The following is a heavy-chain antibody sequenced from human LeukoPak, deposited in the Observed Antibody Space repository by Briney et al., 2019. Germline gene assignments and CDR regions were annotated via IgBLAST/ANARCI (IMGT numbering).Heavy chain of an antibody. J-gene: IGHJ6*03. CDR3: ARRNYYYYMDV. Sequence: PSETPSLTCTVSGGSISSYYWSWIRQPPGKGLEWIGYIYTSGSTNYNPSLKSRVTISVDTSKNQFSLKLSSVTAADTAVYYCARRNYYYYMDVWGKGTTVTVSS. V-gene: IGHV4-4*09. CDR2: IYTSGST. CDR1: GGSISSYY.